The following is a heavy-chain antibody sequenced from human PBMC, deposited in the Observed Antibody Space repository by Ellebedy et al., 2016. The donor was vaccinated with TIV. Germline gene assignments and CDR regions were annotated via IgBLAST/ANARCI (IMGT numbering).Heavy chain of an antibody. CDR3: ARRKVTIPRADAYFDY. J-gene: IGHJ4*02. Sequence: SETLSLTXTVSGGSISSSSSYWGWIRQPPGKGLEWIGSIYYSGNTYYNPSPKSRVTISIDTSKNQFSLRLSSVTAADTAIYRCARRKVTIPRADAYFDYWGQGILVTVSS. CDR1: GGSISSSSSY. V-gene: IGHV4-39*01. CDR2: IYYSGNT. D-gene: IGHD3-3*01.